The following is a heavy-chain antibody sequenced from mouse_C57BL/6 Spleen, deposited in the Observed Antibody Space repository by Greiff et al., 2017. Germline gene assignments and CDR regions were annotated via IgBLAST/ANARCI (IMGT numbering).Heavy chain of an antibody. Sequence: EVQLVESGGGLVKPGGSLKLSCAASGFTFSDYGMHWVRQAPEKGLEWVAYISSGSSTIYYADKVKGRFTISRDNAKNTLFLQMTSLGAEDTAMYYCARTTTGYFDVRGTGTTVTVSS. V-gene: IGHV5-17*01. CDR1: GFTFSDYG. J-gene: IGHJ1*03. CDR3: ARTTTGYFDV. D-gene: IGHD1-1*01. CDR2: ISSGSSTI.